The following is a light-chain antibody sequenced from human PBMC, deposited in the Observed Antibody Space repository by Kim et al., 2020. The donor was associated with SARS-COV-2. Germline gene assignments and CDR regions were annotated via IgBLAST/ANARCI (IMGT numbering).Light chain of an antibody. CDR3: NSRDSSGNHQE. J-gene: IGLJ7*01. CDR1: SLRSYY. V-gene: IGLV3-19*01. CDR2: GKN. Sequence: SSELTQDPAVSVALGQTVRITCQGDSLRSYYASWYQQKPGQAPVLVIYGKNNRPSGIPDRFSSSSSGNTASLTITGAQAEDEADYYCNSRDSSGNHQEFGGGTQLTVL.